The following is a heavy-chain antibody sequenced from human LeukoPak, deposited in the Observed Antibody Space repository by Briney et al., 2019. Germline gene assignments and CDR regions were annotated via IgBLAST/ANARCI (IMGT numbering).Heavy chain of an antibody. Sequence: PGGSLRLSCAASGFTFSSYWMSWVRQAPGKGLEWVANIKQDGSEKYYVDSVKGRFTISRDKAKNSLYLQMNSLRAEDTAVYYCARDWPVAGRPSPPFDYWGQGTLVTVSS. J-gene: IGHJ4*02. V-gene: IGHV3-7*01. D-gene: IGHD6-19*01. CDR2: IKQDGSEK. CDR3: ARDWPVAGRPSPPFDY. CDR1: GFTFSSYW.